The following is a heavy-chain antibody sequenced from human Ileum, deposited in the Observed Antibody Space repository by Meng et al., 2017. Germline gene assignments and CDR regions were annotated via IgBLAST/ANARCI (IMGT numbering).Heavy chain of an antibody. CDR2: IYHSGST. J-gene: IGHJ4*02. V-gene: IGHV4-4*02. CDR3: ARHGSGSYPYLEY. Sequence: QLHVSELGPGLVRRWGARSRARAVFCGIIINSNGGSWVLQPPGKGLEWIGQIYHSGSTNYNPSLTSRVTISVDKSRNQFSLKLSSVTAADTAVYYCARHGSGSYPYLEYWGQGTLVTVSS. D-gene: IGHD3-10*01. CDR1: CGIIINSNG.